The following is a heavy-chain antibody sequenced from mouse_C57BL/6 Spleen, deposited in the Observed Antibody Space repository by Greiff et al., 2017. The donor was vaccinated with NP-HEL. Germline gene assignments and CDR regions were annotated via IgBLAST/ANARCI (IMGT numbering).Heavy chain of an antibody. CDR3: ARDNYEGYYAMDY. V-gene: IGHV1-82*01. CDR1: GYAFSSSW. D-gene: IGHD1-3*01. CDR2: IYPGDGDT. J-gene: IGHJ4*01. Sequence: QVQLKQSGPELVKPGASVKISCKASGYAFSSSWMNWVKQRPGKGLEWIGRIYPGDGDTNYNGKFKGKATLTADKSSSTAYMQLSSLTSEDSAVYFCARDNYEGYYAMDYWGQGTSVTVSS.